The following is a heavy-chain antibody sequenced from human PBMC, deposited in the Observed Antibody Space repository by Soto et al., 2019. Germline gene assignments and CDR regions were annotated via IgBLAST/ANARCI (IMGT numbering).Heavy chain of an antibody. Sequence: SETLSLTCTVYGGSFSGYYWSWIRQPPGKGLEWIGEINHSGSTNYNPSLKSRVTISVDTSKNQFSLKLSSVTAADTAVYYCARGSTAYYYYGMDVWGQGTTVTVSS. CDR1: GGSFSGYY. V-gene: IGHV4-34*01. J-gene: IGHJ6*02. CDR2: INHSGST. CDR3: ARGSTAYYYYGMDV. D-gene: IGHD2-2*01.